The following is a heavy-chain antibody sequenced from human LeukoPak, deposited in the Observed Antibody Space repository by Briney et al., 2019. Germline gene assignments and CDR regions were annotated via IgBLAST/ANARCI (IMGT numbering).Heavy chain of an antibody. CDR2: ISYDGSNK. J-gene: IGHJ4*02. Sequence: GGSLRLSCAASGFTFSSYAMSWVRQAPGKGLEWVAVISYDGSNKYYADSVKGRFTISRDNSKNTLYLQMNSLRTEDTAVYYCAKAPFYGSGSYYNEDFWGYWGQGTLVTVSS. D-gene: IGHD3-10*01. CDR3: AKAPFYGSGSYYNEDFWGY. V-gene: IGHV3-30*18. CDR1: GFTFSSYA.